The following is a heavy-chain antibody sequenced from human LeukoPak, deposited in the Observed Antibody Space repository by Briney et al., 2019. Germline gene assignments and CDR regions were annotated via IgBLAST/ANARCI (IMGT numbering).Heavy chain of an antibody. J-gene: IGHJ4*02. CDR2: ISXSGHRT. CDR3: AKDRRHCTSTFCSGDHFDS. V-gene: IGHV3-23*05. CDR1: GFTFFNYA. D-gene: IGHD2-8*01. Sequence: GGSLRLSCAATGFTFFNYALAWVRQAPGKGLQSVXYISXSGHRTYYTASVLGRFTVSRDNSKNTLYLEMKGLTAEDTAVYYCAKDRRHCTSTFCSGDHFDSWGQGTLVTVSS.